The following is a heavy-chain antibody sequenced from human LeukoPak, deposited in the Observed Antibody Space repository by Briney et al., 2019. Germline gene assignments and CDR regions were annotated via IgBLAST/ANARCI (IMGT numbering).Heavy chain of an antibody. D-gene: IGHD6-13*01. CDR3: ARDHSSSWGLDY. CDR2: ISSSSRTI. Sequence: GSLRLSCAASGFTFTTYSMNWARQAPGKGLEWVSYISSSSRTIYYADSVRGRFTISRDSAKKSLYLQMNSLRAEDTAVYYCARDHSSSWGLDYWGQGTLVTVSS. CDR1: GFTFTTYS. V-gene: IGHV3-48*01. J-gene: IGHJ4*02.